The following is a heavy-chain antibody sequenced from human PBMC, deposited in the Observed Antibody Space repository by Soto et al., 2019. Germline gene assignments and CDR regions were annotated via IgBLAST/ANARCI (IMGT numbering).Heavy chain of an antibody. CDR2: INPNSGGT. CDR1: GYTFTGYY. CDR3: ARDFGITGNHYYYYGMDV. D-gene: IGHD1-20*01. J-gene: IGHJ6*02. Sequence: ASVKVSCKASGYTFTGYYMHWVRQAPGQGLEWMGWINPNSGGTNYAQKFQGWVTMTRDTSISTAYMELSRLRSDDTAVYYCARDFGITGNHYYYYGMDVWGQGTTVTVSS. V-gene: IGHV1-2*04.